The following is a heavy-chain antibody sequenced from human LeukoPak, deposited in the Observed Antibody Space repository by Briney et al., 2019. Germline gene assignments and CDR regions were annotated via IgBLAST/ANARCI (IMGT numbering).Heavy chain of an antibody. J-gene: IGHJ3*02. CDR2: IYYSGST. V-gene: IGHV4-59*01. D-gene: IGHD2-8*01. CDR3: ASCSDTNGVCHLDAFDI. CDR1: GGSIGSYY. Sequence: SETLSLTCTVSGGSIGSYYWSWIRQPPGKGLEWIGYIYYSGSTNYNPSLKSRVTISVDTSKNQFSLKLSSVTAADTAVYYCASCSDTNGVCHLDAFDIWGQGTMVTVSS.